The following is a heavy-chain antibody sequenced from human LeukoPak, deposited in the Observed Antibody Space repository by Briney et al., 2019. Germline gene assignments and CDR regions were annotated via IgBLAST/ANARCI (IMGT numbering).Heavy chain of an antibody. Sequence: GGSLRLSCAASGFTFTNAWMSWVRQAPGKGLEWVGRVKSKTSGGTVDYAAPVKVRFTISRDDSKNTLWLQMNGLKTEDTAVYYCTAGVGSSDHDYWGQGTLVTVSS. CDR1: GFTFTNAW. CDR3: TAGVGSSDHDY. J-gene: IGHJ4*02. D-gene: IGHD1-26*01. V-gene: IGHV3-15*01. CDR2: VKSKTSGGTV.